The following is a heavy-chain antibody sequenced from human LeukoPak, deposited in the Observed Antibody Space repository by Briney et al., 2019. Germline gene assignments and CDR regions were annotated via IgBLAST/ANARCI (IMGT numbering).Heavy chain of an antibody. CDR3: ARVWLHGVKYYGLDV. CDR1: GGSIRNQY. CDR2: IYTSGIS. D-gene: IGHD3-16*01. Sequence: SETLSLTCAVSGGSIRNQYWSWIREPTRKGLEWGGYIYTSGISNYKPSLRSRVTISVDTSRNQFFLTLSSVTAADTAGYYCARVWLHGVKYYGLDVWGQGTTVIVSS. V-gene: IGHV4-59*11. J-gene: IGHJ6*02.